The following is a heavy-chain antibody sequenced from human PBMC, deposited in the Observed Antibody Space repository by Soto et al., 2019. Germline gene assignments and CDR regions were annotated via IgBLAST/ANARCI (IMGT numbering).Heavy chain of an antibody. Sequence: QVQLQQWGAGLLKPSETLSLTCAVYGGSFSGYYWSWIRQPPGKGLEWIGEINHSGSTNYNPSLKSRVTISVDKSKNQFSLKLSSVTAADTAVYYCARMPAHSSSSPQSYYYYGMDVWGQGTTVTVSS. D-gene: IGHD6-6*01. V-gene: IGHV4-34*01. CDR1: GGSFSGYY. CDR2: INHSGST. J-gene: IGHJ6*02. CDR3: ARMPAHSSSSPQSYYYYGMDV.